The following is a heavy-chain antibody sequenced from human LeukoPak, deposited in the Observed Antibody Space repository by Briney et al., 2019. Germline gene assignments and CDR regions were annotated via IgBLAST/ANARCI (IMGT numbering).Heavy chain of an antibody. CDR2: ISRTGATT. CDR1: GFTFSNYA. D-gene: IGHD2-15*01. CDR3: ARRLSDSNKWYSFDY. Sequence: GGSLRLSCAASGFTFSNYAMTWVRQAPGKGLEWVSIISRTGATTYYGDSVKGRFTISRDNSKNTLFLEMSSLRAGDTATYFCARRLSDSNKWYSFDYWGQGTLVTVSS. V-gene: IGHV3-23*01. J-gene: IGHJ4*02.